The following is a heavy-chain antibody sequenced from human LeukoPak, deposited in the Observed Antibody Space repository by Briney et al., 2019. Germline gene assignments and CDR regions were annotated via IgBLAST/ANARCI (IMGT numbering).Heavy chain of an antibody. CDR3: AEEHQVVTFDH. J-gene: IGHJ4*02. D-gene: IGHD2-15*01. CDR2: ISFDGNNQ. Sequence: GGSLRLSCAASGFIFRSYGMHWVRQAPGKGLEWVVVISFDGNNQYYVDSVKGRFTISRDNSKNTLYLQMNSLRPEDTAVYFCAEEHQVVTFDHWGQGTLVTVSS. CDR1: GFIFRSYG. V-gene: IGHV3-30*18.